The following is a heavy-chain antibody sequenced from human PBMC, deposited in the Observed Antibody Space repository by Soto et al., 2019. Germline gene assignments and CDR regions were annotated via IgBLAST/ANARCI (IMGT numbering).Heavy chain of an antibody. CDR1: GFTFRNYG. CDR3: ARDRGGVKWFDL. V-gene: IGHV3-33*01. CDR2: IWYDGSDK. J-gene: IGHJ2*01. D-gene: IGHD1-26*01. Sequence: QVQLVESGGGVVQPGGSLRISCAASGFTFRNYGMHWVRQAPGKGLEWVAVIWYDGSDKYYADSVKGRFTFSRDNSKNTLSLQMNSLRAEETAVYYCARDRGGVKWFDLWGRGTLVTVSS.